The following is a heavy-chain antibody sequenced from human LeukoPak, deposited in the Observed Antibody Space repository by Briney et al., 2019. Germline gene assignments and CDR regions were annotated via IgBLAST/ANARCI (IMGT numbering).Heavy chain of an antibody. Sequence: GGSLRLSCAASGFTFSTYGMHWVRQAPGKGLEWVAVISHDGSYKYYADSVKGRFTISRDTSKNTMFLQMNSLRAEDTAVYYCAKEGCSGGSCYPDDALDIWGQGTMVTVSS. V-gene: IGHV3-30*18. CDR1: GFTFSTYG. CDR2: ISHDGSYK. D-gene: IGHD2-15*01. J-gene: IGHJ3*02. CDR3: AKEGCSGGSCYPDDALDI.